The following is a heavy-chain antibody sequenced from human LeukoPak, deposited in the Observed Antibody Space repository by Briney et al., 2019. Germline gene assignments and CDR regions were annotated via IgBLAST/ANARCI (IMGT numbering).Heavy chain of an antibody. D-gene: IGHD6-6*01. CDR3: ATADSSSPPFDY. Sequence: ASVKVSCKVSGYTRIELSMHWVRQAPGKGLEWMGGFDPEDGETIYAQKFQGRVTMTEDTSTDTAYMELSSLRSEDTAVYYCATADSSSPPFDYWGQGTLVTVSS. J-gene: IGHJ4*02. CDR1: GYTRIELS. V-gene: IGHV1-24*01. CDR2: FDPEDGET.